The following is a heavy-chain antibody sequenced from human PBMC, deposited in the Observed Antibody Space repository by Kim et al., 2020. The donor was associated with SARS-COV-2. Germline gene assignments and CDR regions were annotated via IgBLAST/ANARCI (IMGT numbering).Heavy chain of an antibody. V-gene: IGHV3-53*01. J-gene: IGHJ4*02. CDR2: IYSGGST. CDR3: ASSDHYSREGY. CDR1: GFTVSSNY. Sequence: GGSLRLSCAASGFTVSSNYMSWVRQAPGKGLEWVSVIYSGGSTYYADSVKGRFTISRDNSKNTLYLQMNSLRAEDTAVYYCASSDHYSREGYWGQGTLVTVSS. D-gene: IGHD6-19*01.